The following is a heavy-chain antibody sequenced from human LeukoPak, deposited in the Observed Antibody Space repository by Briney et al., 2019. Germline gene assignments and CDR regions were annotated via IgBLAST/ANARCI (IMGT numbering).Heavy chain of an antibody. J-gene: IGHJ2*01. V-gene: IGHV4-39*01. Sequence: SETRSPTSTVASGFISRSSYYWGWIRQPPGKGLDGFGSIYYSGSTYYNPSLKSRVTISVDTSKNQFSLKLSSVTAADTAVYYCASTWIQLEDWYFDLWGRGTLVTVSS. CDR3: ASTWIQLEDWYFDL. D-gene: IGHD5-18*01. CDR1: SGFISRSSYY. CDR2: IYYSGST.